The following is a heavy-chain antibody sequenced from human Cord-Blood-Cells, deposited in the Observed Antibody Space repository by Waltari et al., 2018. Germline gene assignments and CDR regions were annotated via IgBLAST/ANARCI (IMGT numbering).Heavy chain of an antibody. CDR1: GGSISSYY. D-gene: IGHD3-22*01. Sequence: QVQLQESGPGLVKPSETLSLTCTVSGGSISSYYWSWIRQPAGKGLEWIGRIYTSGYTNYNPSRQSRVTMSVDTSKNQFSLKLSSVTAADTAVYYCARDRRYYDSSGYYYYYGMDVWGQGTTVTVSS. CDR3: ARDRRYYDSSGYYYYYGMDV. V-gene: IGHV4-4*07. J-gene: IGHJ6*02. CDR2: IYTSGYT.